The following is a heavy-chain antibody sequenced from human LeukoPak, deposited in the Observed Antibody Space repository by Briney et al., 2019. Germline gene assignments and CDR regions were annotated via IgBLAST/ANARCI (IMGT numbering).Heavy chain of an antibody. V-gene: IGHV4-39*07. D-gene: IGHD6-19*01. J-gene: IGHJ6*02. CDR2: IYYSGST. CDR3: ARLTLGSGWPYYYYYGMDV. CDR1: GGSISSSSYY. Sequence: PSETLSLTCTVSGGSISSSSYYWGWIRQPPGKGLEWIGSIYYSGSTYYNPSLKSRVTISVDTSKNQFSLKLSSVTAADTAVYYCARLTLGSGWPYYYYYGMDVWGQGTTVTVSS.